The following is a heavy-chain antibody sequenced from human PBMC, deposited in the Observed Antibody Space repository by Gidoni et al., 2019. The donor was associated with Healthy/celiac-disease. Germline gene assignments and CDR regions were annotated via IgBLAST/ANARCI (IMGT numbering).Heavy chain of an antibody. CDR3: ARDVFRWRSHAFDI. CDR2: IYYSGST. V-gene: IGHV4-30-4*01. CDR1: GGSISSGDYY. Sequence: QVQLQESGPGRVKPSQTLALTCTVSGGSISSGDYYWSWIRLPPGEGLEWSGYIYYSGSTYYYPSVKSRVTMSVDTSKNQFSLKLSSVTAADTAVYYCARDVFRWRSHAFDIWGQGTMVTVSS. J-gene: IGHJ3*02. D-gene: IGHD2-15*01.